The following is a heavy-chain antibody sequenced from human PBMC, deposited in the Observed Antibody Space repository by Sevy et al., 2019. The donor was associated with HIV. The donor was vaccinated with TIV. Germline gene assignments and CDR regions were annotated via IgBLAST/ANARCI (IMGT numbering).Heavy chain of an antibody. J-gene: IGHJ4*02. D-gene: IGHD6-13*01. CDR3: VKERVGYISSWYYFDY. CDR1: GSTVNPYA. Sequence: GESLKISCIASGSTVNPYAMSWVRQAPGKGLEWVAVINNSGGSTDYADSVRGWFSISRDNPNVYLEMNSLRVEDTAVYYCVKERVGYISSWYYFDYWGQGTLVTVSS. V-gene: IGHV3-23*01. CDR2: INNSGGST.